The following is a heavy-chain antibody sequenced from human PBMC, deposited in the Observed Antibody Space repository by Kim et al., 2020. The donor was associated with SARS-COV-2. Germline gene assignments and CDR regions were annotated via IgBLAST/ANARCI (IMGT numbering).Heavy chain of an antibody. CDR2: IKSNPHGGTT. Sequence: GGSLRLSCVVSGFTFSNVWMSWVRQAPGNALEWVGRIKSNPHGGTTDYAAPVKRRFTVSRDDSINTLYLQMMGLTIEDTAVYFCTSEPWIPGAGYWCRGTLDTVPS. D-gene: IGHD5-18*01. J-gene: IGHJ4*02. CDR1: GFTFSNVW. V-gene: IGHV3-15*01. CDR3: TSEPWIPGAGY.